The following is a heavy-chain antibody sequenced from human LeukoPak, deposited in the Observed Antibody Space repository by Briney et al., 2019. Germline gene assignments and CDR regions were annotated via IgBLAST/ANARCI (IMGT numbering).Heavy chain of an antibody. CDR2: IHYTGSA. J-gene: IGHJ5*02. Sequence: PWETLSLTCAVSSYSISSGYSWGWIRQPPGKGLEWIGNIHYTGSAYYNPSLKSRVTISLDTSKNHFSLELTSVTATDTAVYYCARVLGGTTSWFDPWGQGTLVTVSS. D-gene: IGHD1-1*01. CDR1: SYSISSGYS. V-gene: IGHV4-38-2*01. CDR3: ARVLGGTTSWFDP.